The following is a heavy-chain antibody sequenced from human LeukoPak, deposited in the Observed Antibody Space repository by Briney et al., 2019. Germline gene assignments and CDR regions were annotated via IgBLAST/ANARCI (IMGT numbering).Heavy chain of an antibody. CDR2: ITSSSSSN. CDR3: ERTHPLFYMDV. Sequence: PRGVLRLSCAASGFTFNGYNMNWVRQAPGKGLEWISYITSSSSSNSYADSVKGRFSISRDNAKNSLYLQMKNLRAADTAVYYCERTHPLFYMDVWGKGTTVTVSS. V-gene: IGHV3-48*01. CDR1: GFTFNGYN. J-gene: IGHJ6*03.